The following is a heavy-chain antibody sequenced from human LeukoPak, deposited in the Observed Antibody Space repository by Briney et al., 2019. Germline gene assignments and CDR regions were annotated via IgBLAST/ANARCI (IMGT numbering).Heavy chain of an antibody. D-gene: IGHD6-13*01. V-gene: IGHV2-5*02. J-gene: IGHJ4*02. CDR3: ARRTAAPGSSWYLFDY. CDR1: GFSLRTSGVG. CDR2: IYWDDDK. Sequence: SGPTLVKPTQTLTLTCTFSGFSLRTSGVGVGWIRQPPGKALEWLALIYWDDDKRYSPSLKSRLTITKDTSKNQVVLTMTNMGPVDTATYYCARRTAAPGSSWYLFDYWGQGTLVTVSS.